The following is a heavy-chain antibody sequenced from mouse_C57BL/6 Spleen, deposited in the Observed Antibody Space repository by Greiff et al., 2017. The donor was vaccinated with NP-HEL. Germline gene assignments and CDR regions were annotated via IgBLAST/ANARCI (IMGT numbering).Heavy chain of an antibody. D-gene: IGHD2-1*01. J-gene: IGHJ2*01. Sequence: QVQLKQSGPGLVQPSQSLSITCTVSGFSLTSYGVHWVRQSPGKGLEWLGVIWSGGSTDYNAAFISRLSISKDNSKCQVFFKMNSLQADDTAIYYCARKGNGNYFDYWGQGTTLTVSS. CDR1: GFSLTSYG. CDR3: ARKGNGNYFDY. V-gene: IGHV2-2*01. CDR2: IWSGGST.